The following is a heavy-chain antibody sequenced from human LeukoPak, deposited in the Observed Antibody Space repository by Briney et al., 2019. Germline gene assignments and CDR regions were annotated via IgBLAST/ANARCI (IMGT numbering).Heavy chain of an antibody. J-gene: IGHJ6*03. CDR1: GFTFSSYA. V-gene: IGHV3-23*01. CDR3: ARDFREDTYYDFWSTTGDYMDV. Sequence: PGGSLRLSCAASGFTFSSYAMSWVRQAPGKGLEWVSAISGSGGSTYYADSVKGRFTISRDNSKNTLYLQMNSLRAEDTAVYYCARDFREDTYYDFWSTTGDYMDVWGKGTTVTVSS. D-gene: IGHD3-3*01. CDR2: ISGSGGST.